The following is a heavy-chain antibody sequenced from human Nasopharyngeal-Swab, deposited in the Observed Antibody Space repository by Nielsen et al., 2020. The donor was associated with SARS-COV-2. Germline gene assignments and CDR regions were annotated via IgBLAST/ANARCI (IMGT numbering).Heavy chain of an antibody. V-gene: IGHV3-49*04. J-gene: IGHJ3*02. CDR2: IRSKAYGGTT. D-gene: IGHD3-22*01. CDR3: TFDSSGYYPHDAFDI. CDR1: GFTFGDYA. Sequence: GGSLRLSCTASGFTFGDYAMSWVRQAPGKGLEWVGSIRSKAYGGTTEYAASVKGRFTISRDDSKSIAYLQMNSLKTEDTAVYYCTFDSSGYYPHDAFDIWGQGTMVTVSS.